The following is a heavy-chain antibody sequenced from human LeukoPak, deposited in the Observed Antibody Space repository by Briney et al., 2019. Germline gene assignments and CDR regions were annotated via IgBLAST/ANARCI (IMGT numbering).Heavy chain of an antibody. J-gene: IGHJ3*01. CDR3: TKDPNGDYVGAFDF. CDR1: NFAFSSYA. V-gene: IGHV3-23*01. CDR2: ITGSGAGT. D-gene: IGHD4-17*01. Sequence: QPGGSLRLSCAASNFAFSSYAMTWVRQAPGKGLEWVSSITGSGAGTSYADSVKGRFTISRDNSKSTLFLQMNSLRAEDTAIYYCTKDPNGDYVGAFDFWGQGTMVTVSS.